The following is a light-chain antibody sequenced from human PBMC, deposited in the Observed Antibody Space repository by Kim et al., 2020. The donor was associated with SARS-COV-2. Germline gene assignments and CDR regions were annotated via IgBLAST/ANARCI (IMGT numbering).Light chain of an antibody. CDR1: QRISNY. CDR2: AAS. CDR3: QQSYSNPPEYT. Sequence: DIQMTQSPSSLSASVGDRVTITCRASQRISNYLNWYQQKPGKAPKVLIYAASTLQSGVPSRFSGSGSGTDFTLTISSLQPEDFATYYCQQSYSNPPEYTFSQGTKLEIK. V-gene: IGKV1-39*01. J-gene: IGKJ2*01.